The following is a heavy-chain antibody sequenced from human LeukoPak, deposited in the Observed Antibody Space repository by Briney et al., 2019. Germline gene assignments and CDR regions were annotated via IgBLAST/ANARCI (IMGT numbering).Heavy chain of an antibody. CDR3: ARDAVLRYFDWSVPWFDP. CDR1: GFTFSDYY. J-gene: IGHJ5*02. D-gene: IGHD3-9*01. CDR2: ISSSGSTI. V-gene: IGHV3-11*04. Sequence: PGGSLRLSCAASGFTFSDYYMSWIRQAPGKGLEWVSYISSSGSTIYYADSVKGRFTISRDNAKNSLYLQMNSLRAEDTAVYYCARDAVLRYFDWSVPWFDPWGQGTLVTVSS.